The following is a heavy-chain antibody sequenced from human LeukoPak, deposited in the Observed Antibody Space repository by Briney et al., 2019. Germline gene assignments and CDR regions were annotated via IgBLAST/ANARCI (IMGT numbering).Heavy chain of an antibody. CDR1: GFTFSSYS. CDR3: AKGAGGYSYGNDAFDI. V-gene: IGHV3-30*18. D-gene: IGHD5-18*01. Sequence: GGSLRLSCAASGFTFSSYSMNWVRQAPGKGLEWVAVISYDGSNKYYADSVKGRFTISRDNSKNTLYLQMNSLRAEDTAVYYCAKGAGGYSYGNDAFDIWGQGTMVTVSS. CDR2: ISYDGSNK. J-gene: IGHJ3*02.